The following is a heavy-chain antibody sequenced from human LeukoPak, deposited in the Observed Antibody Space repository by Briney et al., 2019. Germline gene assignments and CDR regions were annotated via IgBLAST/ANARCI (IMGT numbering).Heavy chain of an antibody. CDR1: GFTFSSYA. CDR2: ISDSGGST. CDR3: AKSTYYYDSSGYYHTDY. V-gene: IGHV3-23*01. J-gene: IGHJ4*02. D-gene: IGHD3-22*01. Sequence: GGSLRLSCAASGFTFSSYAMSWVSQAPGKGLEWVSAISDSGGSTYYADSVKGRFTISRDNSKNTLYLQMNSLRAEDTAVYYCAKSTYYYDSSGYYHTDYWGQGTLVTVSS.